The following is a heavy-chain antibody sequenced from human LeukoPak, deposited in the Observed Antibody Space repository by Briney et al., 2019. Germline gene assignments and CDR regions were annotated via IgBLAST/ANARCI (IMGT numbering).Heavy chain of an antibody. Sequence: ASVKVSCKASGYTFTGYYMHWVRQAPGQGLEWMGWISAYNGNTNYAQKLQGRVTMTTDTSTSTAYMELRSLRSEDTAVYYCARDLKGRVGATLDYWGQGTLVTVSS. V-gene: IGHV1-18*04. D-gene: IGHD1-26*01. J-gene: IGHJ4*02. CDR3: ARDLKGRVGATLDY. CDR2: ISAYNGNT. CDR1: GYTFTGYY.